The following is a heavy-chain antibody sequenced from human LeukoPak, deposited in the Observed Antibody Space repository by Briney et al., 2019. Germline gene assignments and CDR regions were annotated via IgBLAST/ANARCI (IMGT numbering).Heavy chain of an antibody. D-gene: IGHD1-26*01. V-gene: IGHV3-30*03. Sequence: GRSLRLSCAASGFTFSSYGMHWVRQAPGKGLEWVAVISYDGSNKYYADSVKGRFTISRDNSKNTLYLQMNSLRAEDTAVYYCARGSYSGSYWQDAFDIWGQGTMVTVSS. CDR3: ARGSYSGSYWQDAFDI. CDR2: ISYDGSNK. J-gene: IGHJ3*02. CDR1: GFTFSSYG.